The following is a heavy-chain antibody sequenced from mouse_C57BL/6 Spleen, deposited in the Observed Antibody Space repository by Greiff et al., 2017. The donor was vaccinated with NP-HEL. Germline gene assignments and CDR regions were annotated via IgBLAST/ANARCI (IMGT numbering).Heavy chain of an antibody. J-gene: IGHJ4*01. CDR2: IDPNSGGT. V-gene: IGHV1-72*01. CDR1: GYTFTSYW. D-gene: IGHD2-4*01. CDR3: ARKEILYDYDRYAMDY. Sequence: QVQLQQPGAELVKPGASVKLSCKASGYTFTSYWMHWVKQRPGRGLEWIGRIDPNSGGTKYNEKFKSKATLTVDKPSSTAYMQLSSLTSEDSAVYYCARKEILYDYDRYAMDYWGQGTSVTVSS.